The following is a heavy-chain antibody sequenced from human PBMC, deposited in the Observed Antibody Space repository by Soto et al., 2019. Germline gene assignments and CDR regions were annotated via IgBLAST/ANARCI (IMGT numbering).Heavy chain of an antibody. D-gene: IGHD2-8*01. CDR3: ARALYCTNGVCPYPSRTFDY. CDR1: GFTVSSNY. Sequence: GGSLRLSCAASGFTVSSNYMSWVRQAPGKGLEWVSVIYSGGSTYYADSVKGRFTISRDNSKNTLYLQMNSLGAEDTAVYYCARALYCTNGVCPYPSRTFDYWGQGTLVTVSS. J-gene: IGHJ4*02. CDR2: IYSGGST. V-gene: IGHV3-66*01.